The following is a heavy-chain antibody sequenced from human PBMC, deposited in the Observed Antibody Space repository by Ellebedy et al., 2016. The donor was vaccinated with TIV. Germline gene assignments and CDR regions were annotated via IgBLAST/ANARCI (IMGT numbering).Heavy chain of an antibody. V-gene: IGHV3-7*03. CDR3: AKDNYVGYDWLGGNSFDS. J-gene: IGHJ4*02. Sequence: GESLKISXAASGFTFSGYWMSWVRQAPGQGLDWVANIQQDGSDKYYVDSVKGRFTISRDNARNSLYLQMNSLRAEDTAMYYCAKDNYVGYDWLGGNSFDSWGQGTLVTVSS. CDR2: IQQDGSDK. D-gene: IGHD5-12*01. CDR1: GFTFSGYW.